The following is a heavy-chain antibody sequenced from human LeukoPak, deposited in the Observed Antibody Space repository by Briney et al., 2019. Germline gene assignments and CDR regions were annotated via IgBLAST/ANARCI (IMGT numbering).Heavy chain of an antibody. CDR2: INHSGST. V-gene: IGHV4-34*01. J-gene: IGHJ6*03. CDR1: AGSFSGYY. D-gene: IGHD5-24*01. Sequence: PSETLSLTCAVYAGSFSGYYWSWIRQPPGKGLEWIGEINHSGSTNYNPSLKSRVTISVDTSKNQFSMKLSSVTAADTAVYYCARGKRVYYYYMDVWGKGTTVTVSS. CDR3: ARGKRVYYYYMDV.